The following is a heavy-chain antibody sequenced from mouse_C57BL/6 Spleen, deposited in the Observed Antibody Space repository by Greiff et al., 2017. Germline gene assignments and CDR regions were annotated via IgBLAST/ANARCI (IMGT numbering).Heavy chain of an antibody. V-gene: IGHV14-2*01. CDR1: GFNIKDYY. D-gene: IGHD2-1*01. CDR3: ARGGNSFAY. Sequence: VQLQQSGAELVKPGASVKLSCTASGFNIKDYYMHWVKQRTEQGLEWIGRIDPEDGETKYAPKFQGKATITADTSSNTAYLQLSSQTSEDTAVYYCARGGNSFAYWGQWTLVTVSA. J-gene: IGHJ3*01. CDR2: IDPEDGET.